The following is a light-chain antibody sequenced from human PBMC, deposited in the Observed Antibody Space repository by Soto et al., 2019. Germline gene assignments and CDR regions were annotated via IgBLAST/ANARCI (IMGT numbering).Light chain of an antibody. CDR2: WAS. CDR1: QSVLSSPNNKNY. V-gene: IGKV4-1*01. CDR3: QQYYSSPLT. Sequence: DIVMNQSPGSLAVSLGERASINCKSSQSVLSSPNNKNYLAWYQQKAGQPPKLLIYWASTRESGVPDRISGSGSGTDFTLTISGLQTEDVAVYYCQQYYSSPLTFGGGTKVDIK. J-gene: IGKJ4*01.